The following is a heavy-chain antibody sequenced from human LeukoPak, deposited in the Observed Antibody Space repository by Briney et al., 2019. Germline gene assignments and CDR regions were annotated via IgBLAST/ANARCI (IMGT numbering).Heavy chain of an antibody. V-gene: IGHV3-20*04. CDR3: AKDEIVAIFGPGDY. Sequence: GGSLRLSCAASGFTFDDYGMSWVRQAPGKGLEWVSGIDRNGDSTGYADSVEGRFTISRDNAKNSLYLQMDSLRAEDTAVYYCAKDEIVAIFGPGDYWGQGTLVTVSS. CDR1: GFTFDDYG. D-gene: IGHD3-3*01. J-gene: IGHJ4*02. CDR2: IDRNGDST.